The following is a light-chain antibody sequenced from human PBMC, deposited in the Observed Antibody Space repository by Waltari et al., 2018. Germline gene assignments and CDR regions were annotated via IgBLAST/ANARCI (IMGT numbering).Light chain of an antibody. CDR3: CSYAGSYTWV. CDR2: DDN. J-gene: IGLJ3*02. CDR1: SRDVGNYNL. Sequence: QSALTQPASVSGSPGQSITISCTGTSRDVGNYNLVSWYQQYPGKAPKVMIYDDNSRPSGVSVRFSGSKSGNTASLTISGVQAEDEADYYCCSYAGSYTWVFGGGTKLTVL. V-gene: IGLV2-23*01.